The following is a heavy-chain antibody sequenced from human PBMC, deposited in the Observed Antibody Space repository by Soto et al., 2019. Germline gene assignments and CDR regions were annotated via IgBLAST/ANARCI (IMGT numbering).Heavy chain of an antibody. J-gene: IGHJ3*02. Sequence: GASVKVSCKASGGTFSSYAISWVRQAPGQGLEWMGGIIPIFGTANYAQKFQGRVTITADESTSTAYMELSSLRSEDTAVYYCATKTNPRSIAPYHAFDIWGQGTMVTVAS. V-gene: IGHV1-69*13. D-gene: IGHD6-6*01. CDR1: GGTFSSYA. CDR3: ATKTNPRSIAPYHAFDI. CDR2: IIPIFGTA.